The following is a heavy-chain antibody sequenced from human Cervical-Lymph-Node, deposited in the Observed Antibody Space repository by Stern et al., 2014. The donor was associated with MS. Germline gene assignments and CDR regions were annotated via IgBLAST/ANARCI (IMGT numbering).Heavy chain of an antibody. Sequence: QVQLQESGPGLLKPSETLSLTCTVSGGSISSSSSYWAWIRQPPGKGLEWIGLIYYGGTNRYNPSLKSRVTISVATSKKRLSLKLPSVTAADTAVYYCARRERQFSSSSLDPWGQGTLVIVS. D-gene: IGHD6-19*01. CDR2: IYYGGTN. V-gene: IGHV4-39*01. J-gene: IGHJ5*02. CDR3: ARRERQFSSSSLDP. CDR1: GGSISSSSSY.